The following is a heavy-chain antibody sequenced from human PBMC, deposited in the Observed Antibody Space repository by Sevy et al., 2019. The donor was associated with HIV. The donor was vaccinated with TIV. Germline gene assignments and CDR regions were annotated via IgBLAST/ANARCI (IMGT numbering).Heavy chain of an antibody. V-gene: IGHV3-15*01. CDR2: IKRKSDGETT. Sequence: GGSLRLSCAASGFTFSNAWMSWVRQAPGKGLEWVGRIKRKSDGETTDNAAPVKDRFTISRDDSKNTVYLQMNSLKIEDTAVYYCATYLLDYWGQGTLVTVSS. D-gene: IGHD2-2*01. CDR3: ATYLLDY. CDR1: GFTFSNAW. J-gene: IGHJ4*02.